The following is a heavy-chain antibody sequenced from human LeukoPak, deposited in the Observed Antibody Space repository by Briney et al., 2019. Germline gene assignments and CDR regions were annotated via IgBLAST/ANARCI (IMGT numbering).Heavy chain of an antibody. CDR3: ARGGGLDV. D-gene: IGHD3-16*01. CDR1: GFTFSSYW. V-gene: IGHV3-7*03. Sequence: GGSLRLSCAASGFTFSSYWMNWARQAPGKGLEWVASINHNGNVNYYVDSVKGRFTISRDNAKNSLYPQMSNLRAEDTAVYFCARGGGLDVWGQGATVTVSS. CDR2: INHNGNVN. J-gene: IGHJ6*02.